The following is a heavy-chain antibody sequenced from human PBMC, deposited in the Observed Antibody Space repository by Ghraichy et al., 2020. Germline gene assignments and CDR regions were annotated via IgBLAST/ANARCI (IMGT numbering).Heavy chain of an antibody. CDR3: SANQTARVFDH. V-gene: IGHV3-74*01. Sequence: GGSLRLSCAASEFTFSNSWMHWVRQAPGEGLVWVSRINSDGSSTNYADSVKGRFTISRDNAKNTVFLQMNSLRADDTAIYYCSANQTARVFDHWGQGTLVTVSS. CDR1: EFTFSNSW. J-gene: IGHJ5*02. CDR2: INSDGSST. D-gene: IGHD2-21*02.